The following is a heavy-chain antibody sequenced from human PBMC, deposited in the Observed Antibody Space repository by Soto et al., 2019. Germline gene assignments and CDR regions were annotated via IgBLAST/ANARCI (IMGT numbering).Heavy chain of an antibody. CDR3: ARWGLGGFFDS. Sequence: PSETLSLTCIISGASVSDSLSYWGWIRQPPGKRPEWIGYIYYSGSTYYNPSLKSRVTISVDTSKNQFSLKLSSVTAADTAGYYWARWGLGGFFDSGSPVNLATFSS. J-gene: IGHJ4*02. CDR1: GASVSDSLSY. D-gene: IGHD3-16*01. V-gene: IGHV4-30-4*08. CDR2: IYYSGST.